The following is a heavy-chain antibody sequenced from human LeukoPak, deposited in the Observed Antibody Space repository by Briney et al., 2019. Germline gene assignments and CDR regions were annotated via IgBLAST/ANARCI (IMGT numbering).Heavy chain of an antibody. J-gene: IGHJ3*02. Sequence: GRSLRLSCAASGFTFDDYAMHWVRQAPGKGLEWVSGISWNSGSIGYADSVKGRFTISRDNAKNSLYLQMNSLRAEDTALYYCAKDNGWNDPNGAFDIWGQGTMVTVSS. CDR1: GFTFDDYA. CDR3: AKDNGWNDPNGAFDI. V-gene: IGHV3-9*01. D-gene: IGHD1-1*01. CDR2: ISWNSGSI.